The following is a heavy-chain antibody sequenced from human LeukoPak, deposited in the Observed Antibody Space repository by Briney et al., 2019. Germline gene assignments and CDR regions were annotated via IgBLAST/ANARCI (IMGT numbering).Heavy chain of an antibody. CDR1: GGSISTYY. CDR2: IYNSGST. Sequence: PAETLSLTCTVSGGSISTYYWSWIRQPPGKGLECIGYIYNSGSTNYNPSLKSRVTISVDTSKNKFSLKLSSVTAADTAVYYCARGGYSYGYDDDFDYWGQGTLVTVSS. J-gene: IGHJ4*02. D-gene: IGHD5-18*01. V-gene: IGHV4-59*01. CDR3: ARGGYSYGYDDDFDY.